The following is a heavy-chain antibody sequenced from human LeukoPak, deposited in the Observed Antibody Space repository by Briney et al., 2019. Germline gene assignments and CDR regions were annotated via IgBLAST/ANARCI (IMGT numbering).Heavy chain of an antibody. J-gene: IGHJ5*02. Sequence: GESLKISCKGSGYSFTSYWIGWVRQMPGKGPEWMGIIYPGDSDTRYSPSFQGQVTISADKSISTAYLQWSSLKASDTAMYYCARLRESDYDFWSGYEPGWFDPWGQGTLVTVSS. CDR3: ARLRESDYDFWSGYEPGWFDP. CDR1: GYSFTSYW. CDR2: IYPGDSDT. V-gene: IGHV5-51*01. D-gene: IGHD3-3*01.